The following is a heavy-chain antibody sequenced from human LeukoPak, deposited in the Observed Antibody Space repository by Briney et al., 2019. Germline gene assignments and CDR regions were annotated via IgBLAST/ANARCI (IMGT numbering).Heavy chain of an antibody. CDR2: INPNSATT. J-gene: IGHJ3*01. V-gene: IGHV1-8*03. Sequence: ASVEVSCKTSGYTFTDYDAHWVRQALGQGLEWMGWINPNSATTNYAQRLQGRVTFTRDTSLSVAYMELSSLTSEDAAVYFCARGDFGETNTAFDVWGQGTLVAVSS. CDR1: GYTFTDYD. D-gene: IGHD4-17*01. CDR3: ARGDFGETNTAFDV.